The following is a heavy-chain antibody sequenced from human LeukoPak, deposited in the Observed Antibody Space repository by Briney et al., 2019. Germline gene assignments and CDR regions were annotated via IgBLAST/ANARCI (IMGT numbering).Heavy chain of an antibody. CDR1: GVSFSGYY. Sequence: SETLSLTCAVYGVSFSGYYWSWIRQPPGKGLEWIGEIYHSGSTNYNPSLKTRVTISVDKSKNQFSLKLSSVTAADAAVYYCARASHDYGDYSHFDYWGQGTLVTVSS. CDR2: IYHSGST. V-gene: IGHV4-34*01. D-gene: IGHD4-17*01. J-gene: IGHJ4*02. CDR3: ARASHDYGDYSHFDY.